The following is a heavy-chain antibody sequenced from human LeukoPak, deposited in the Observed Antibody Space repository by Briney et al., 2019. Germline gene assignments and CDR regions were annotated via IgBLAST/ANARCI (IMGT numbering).Heavy chain of an antibody. V-gene: IGHV3-21*01. CDR1: GFTFSSYT. CDR2: ISSSTYM. D-gene: IGHD1-26*01. CDR3: ARDISDDY. Sequence: GGSLRLSCAASGFTFSSYTMNWVRQAPGRGLEWVSRISSSTYMLYADSAKGRFTISRDNAKNSLYLQMNSLRAEDTAVYYCARDISDDYWGQGTLVTVSS. J-gene: IGHJ4*02.